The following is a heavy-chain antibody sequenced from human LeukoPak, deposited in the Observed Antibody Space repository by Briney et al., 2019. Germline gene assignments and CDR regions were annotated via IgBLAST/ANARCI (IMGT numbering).Heavy chain of an antibody. Sequence: SQTLSLTCTVSGGSISSGDYYWSWIRQPPGKGLELIGYIYYSGSTYYNPSLKSRVTISVDTSKNQFSLKLSSVTAADTAVYYCARKVYNGYAPFDYWGQGTLVTVSS. J-gene: IGHJ4*02. CDR2: IYYSGST. CDR3: ARKVYNGYAPFDY. CDR1: GGSISSGDYY. V-gene: IGHV4-30-4*01. D-gene: IGHD5-12*01.